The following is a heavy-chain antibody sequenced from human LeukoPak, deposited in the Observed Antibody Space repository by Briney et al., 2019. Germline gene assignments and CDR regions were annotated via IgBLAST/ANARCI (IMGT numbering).Heavy chain of an antibody. CDR3: ARAGGFDY. D-gene: IGHD3-16*01. J-gene: IGHJ4*02. Sequence: GGSLRLSCAASGFTVSTNYLSWVRQAPGKGLEYVSAISSNGGSTYYANSVKGRFTISRDNSKNTLYLQMGSLRAEDMAVYYCARAGGFDYWGQGTLVTVSS. CDR1: GFTVSTNY. CDR2: ISSNGGST. V-gene: IGHV3-64*01.